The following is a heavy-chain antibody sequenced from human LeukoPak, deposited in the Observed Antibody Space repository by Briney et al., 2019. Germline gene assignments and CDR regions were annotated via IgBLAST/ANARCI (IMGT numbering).Heavy chain of an antibody. D-gene: IGHD3-3*01. V-gene: IGHV1-69*13. J-gene: IGHJ4*02. CDR1: GGTFSNYA. CDR2: IITNFGTT. Sequence: ASVQVSCKASGGTFSNYAISWVRQAPGQGLEWMGEIITNFGTTNYAQKYQGRVTITADESTSTVYMELSSLRSEDTAVYYCARPRTYYDFWRGYPPFDYWGQGTLVTVSS. CDR3: ARPRTYYDFWRGYPPFDY.